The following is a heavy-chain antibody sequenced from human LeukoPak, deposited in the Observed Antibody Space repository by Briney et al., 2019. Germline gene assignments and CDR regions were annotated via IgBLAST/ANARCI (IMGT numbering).Heavy chain of an antibody. CDR3: ARDYDILTGYYEDYFDY. CDR2: ISSSSSYI. D-gene: IGHD3-9*01. Sequence: GGSLRLSCAASGFTFSSYSMNWVRQAPGKGLEWVSTISSSSSYIYYADSVKGRFTISRDNAKNSLYLQMNSLRAEDTAVYYCARDYDILTGYYEDYFDYWGQGTLVSVPS. V-gene: IGHV3-21*01. J-gene: IGHJ4*02. CDR1: GFTFSSYS.